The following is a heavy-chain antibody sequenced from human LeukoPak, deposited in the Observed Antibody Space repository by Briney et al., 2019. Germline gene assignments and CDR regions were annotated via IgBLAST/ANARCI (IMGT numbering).Heavy chain of an antibody. Sequence: PGGSLRLSCAASGFTFSDYYMSWIRQAPGKGLEWVANIKQDGSEKYYVDSVKGRFTISRDNAKNSLYLQMNSLRAEDTAVYYCARVVYGPNAFDIWGQGTMVTVSS. V-gene: IGHV3-7*01. D-gene: IGHD2/OR15-2a*01. CDR1: GFTFSDYY. CDR3: ARVVYGPNAFDI. CDR2: IKQDGSEK. J-gene: IGHJ3*02.